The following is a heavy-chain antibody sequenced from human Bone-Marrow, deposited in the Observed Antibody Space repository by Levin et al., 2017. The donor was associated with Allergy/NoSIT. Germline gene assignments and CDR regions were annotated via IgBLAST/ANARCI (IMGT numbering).Heavy chain of an antibody. D-gene: IGHD5-12*01. V-gene: IGHV3-30*03. CDR1: GFTFSNYA. J-gene: IGHJ4*02. CDR3: AIPDSGYEATPSDY. Sequence: PGGSLRLSCAASGFTFSNYAIHWVRQAPGKGLEWVAVISYDGRNKYYADSVKGRSTISRDDSKNTLYLQMNSLRAEDTAVYYCAIPDSGYEATPSDYWGQGILVTVSS. CDR2: ISYDGRNK.